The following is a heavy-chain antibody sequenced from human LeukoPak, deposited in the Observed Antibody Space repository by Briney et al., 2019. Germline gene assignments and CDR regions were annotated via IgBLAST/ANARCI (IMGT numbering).Heavy chain of an antibody. Sequence: PGGSLRLSCAASGFTFSSYAMTWVRQAPGRGLEWVSSIRGSGDSIYYADSVKGRFTLSRENSKSTMFLQMNSLRAEDTAIYYCATAYITTWFWGLELWGQGTLVTVPS. V-gene: IGHV3-23*01. CDR2: IRGSGDSI. J-gene: IGHJ4*02. CDR3: ATAYITTWFWGLEL. CDR1: GFTFSSYA. D-gene: IGHD3-16*01.